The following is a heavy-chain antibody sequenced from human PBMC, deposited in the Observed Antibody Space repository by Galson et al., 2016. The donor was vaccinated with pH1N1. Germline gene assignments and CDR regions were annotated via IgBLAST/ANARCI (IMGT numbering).Heavy chain of an antibody. Sequence: SETLSLTCTVFGGSANVFYWSWVRQPPGQGLDWLGYSYYTGHTRYNPSLKSRITISVDRSKNQISLNLKSVTAADTGVYFCARGGGTFRHYFDFWGQGILVTVSS. CDR2: SYYTGHT. D-gene: IGHD1-26*01. CDR3: ARGGGTFRHYFDF. CDR1: GGSANVFY. V-gene: IGHV4-59*02. J-gene: IGHJ4*02.